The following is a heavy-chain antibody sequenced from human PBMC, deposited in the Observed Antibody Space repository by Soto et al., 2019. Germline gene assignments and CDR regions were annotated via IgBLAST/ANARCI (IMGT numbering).Heavy chain of an antibody. D-gene: IGHD3-10*01. V-gene: IGHV3-23*01. CDR2: ISGSGGST. J-gene: IGHJ4*02. CDR3: AKGFAGFGELTIFDY. Sequence: EVQLLESGGGLVQPGGSLRLSCAASGFTFSSYAMSWVRQAPGKGLEWVSAISGSGGSTYYADSVKGRFTISRDNSKNTQYLQMNSLSAEDTAVYYCAKGFAGFGELTIFDYWGQGTLVTVSS. CDR1: GFTFSSYA.